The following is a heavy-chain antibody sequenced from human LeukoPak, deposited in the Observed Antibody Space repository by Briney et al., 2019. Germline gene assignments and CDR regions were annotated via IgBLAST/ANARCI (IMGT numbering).Heavy chain of an antibody. CDR3: AKGETEGGGLAHAY. CDR2: ISGRGGST. D-gene: IGHD2-15*01. V-gene: IGHV3-23*01. Sequence: VGSLRLSRAASGFTYPNFAMSWVRQAPGKGLEWVSAISGRGGSTYYADAGKGPFTISRDNSKNTLYLQMNSPSAEDTAEYYCAKGETEGGGLAHAYWGEGTLGSVSS. CDR1: GFTYPNFA. J-gene: IGHJ4*02.